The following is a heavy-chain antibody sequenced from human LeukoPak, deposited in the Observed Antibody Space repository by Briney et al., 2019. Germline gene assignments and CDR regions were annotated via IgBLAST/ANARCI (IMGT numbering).Heavy chain of an antibody. V-gene: IGHV3-64D*06. CDR1: GFTFSSYA. CDR2: ISSNGGST. CDR3: VKDEWRIAVAQFDY. J-gene: IGHJ4*02. Sequence: GGSLRLSCLASGFTFSSYAMHWVRQAPGKGLEYVSAISSNGGSTYYADSVKGRFTISRDNSKNTLYLQMSSLRAEGTAVYYCVKDEWRIAVAQFDYWGQGTLVTVSS. D-gene: IGHD6-19*01.